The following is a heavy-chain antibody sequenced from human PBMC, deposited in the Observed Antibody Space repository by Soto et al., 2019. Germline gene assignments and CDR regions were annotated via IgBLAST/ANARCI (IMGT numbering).Heavy chain of an antibody. CDR3: AISPSWETTVTPYYFDY. CDR1: GYPYTSYG. CDR2: ISAYNGNT. V-gene: IGHV1-18*01. D-gene: IGHD4-4*01. Sequence: ASVKVSCKASGYPYTSYGISWVRQAPGQGLEWMGWISAYNGNTNYAQKLQARVTMTSNTSTSTAYMELSSLRSEDTALYYCAISPSWETTVTPYYFDYWGQGTLVTVSS. J-gene: IGHJ4*02.